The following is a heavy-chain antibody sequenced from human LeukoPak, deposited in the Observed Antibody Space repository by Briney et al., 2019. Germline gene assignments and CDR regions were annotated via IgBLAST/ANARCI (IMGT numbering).Heavy chain of an antibody. D-gene: IGHD6-19*01. J-gene: IGHJ3*02. V-gene: IGHV4-59*01. CDR3: ARHRLDIAVAGGYDAFDI. Sequence: GSLRLSCAASGFTFSSYAMSWVRQPPGKGLEWIGYIYYSGSTNYSPSLKSRVTISIHTSKTQFSLKLTSVTAADTAVYYCARHRLDIAVAGGYDAFDIWGQGTLVTVSS. CDR1: GFTFSSYA. CDR2: IYYSGST.